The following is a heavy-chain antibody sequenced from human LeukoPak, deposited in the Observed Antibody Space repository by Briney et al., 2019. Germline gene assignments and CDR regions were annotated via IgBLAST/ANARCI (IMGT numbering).Heavy chain of an antibody. CDR3: ARDPVHSSGWFAVSYYYMDV. D-gene: IGHD6-19*01. CDR1: GFTFSRHW. J-gene: IGHJ6*03. Sequence: GGSLRLSCAASGFTFSRHWMSWVRQAPGKGLEWVANIKQDGSEKLYVDSVKGRFTISRDNAKNSLYLQMNSLRAEDTAVYYCARDPVHSSGWFAVSYYYMDVWGKGTTVTVSS. V-gene: IGHV3-7*01. CDR2: IKQDGSEK.